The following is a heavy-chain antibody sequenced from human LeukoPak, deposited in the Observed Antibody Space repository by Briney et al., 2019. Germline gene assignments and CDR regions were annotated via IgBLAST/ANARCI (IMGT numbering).Heavy chain of an antibody. V-gene: IGHV4-61*08. D-gene: IGHD6-19*01. CDR1: GGSISSGGYY. CDR2: IYYSGST. Sequence: SETLSLTCTVSGGSISSGGYYWSWIRQHPGKGLEWIGYIYYSGSTNYNPSLKSRVTISVDTSKNQFSLKLSSVTAADTAVYYCARDRIAVAGTGYYYGMDVWGQGTTVTVSS. J-gene: IGHJ6*02. CDR3: ARDRIAVAGTGYYYGMDV.